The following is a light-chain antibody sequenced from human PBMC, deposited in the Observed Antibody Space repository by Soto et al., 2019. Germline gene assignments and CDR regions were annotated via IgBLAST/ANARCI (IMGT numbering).Light chain of an antibody. Sequence: DIVLTQSPGTLSLSPGERATLSCRARQSLSNSELAWYQQKPGQGPRLLIYGASSRATGIPDRFSGSGSGTDVTLTISRLEPEDPAVYDGQQHGTTFGQVPKVEIK. J-gene: IGKJ1*01. CDR2: GAS. CDR1: QSLSNSE. CDR3: QQHGTT. V-gene: IGKV3-20*01.